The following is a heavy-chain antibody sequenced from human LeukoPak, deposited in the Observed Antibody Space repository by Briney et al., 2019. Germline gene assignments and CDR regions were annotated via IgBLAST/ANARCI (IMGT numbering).Heavy chain of an antibody. CDR1: GFTFSSYA. CDR2: ISYDGSNK. V-gene: IGHV3-30-3*01. D-gene: IGHD4-17*01. Sequence: PGGSLRLSCAASGFTFSSYAMHWVRQAPGKGLEWVAVISYDGSNKYYADSVKGRFTISRDNSKNTLYLQMNSLRAEDSAVYYCARTTVTPGSYDAFDIWGQGTMVTVSS. J-gene: IGHJ3*02. CDR3: ARTTVTPGSYDAFDI.